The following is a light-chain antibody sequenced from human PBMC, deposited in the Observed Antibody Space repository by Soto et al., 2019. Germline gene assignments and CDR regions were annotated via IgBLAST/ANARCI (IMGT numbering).Light chain of an antibody. CDR1: SSDIGAYNY. V-gene: IGLV2-14*01. Sequence: QSALTQPASVSASPGQSITISCTGTSSDIGAYNYISWYQQHPGKAPKLMIYEVTNRPSGISSRFSGSRSGNTASLSISGLQAEDEADYYCSSFSSAIAFVFGTGTKLTVL. CDR2: EVT. CDR3: SSFSSAIAFV. J-gene: IGLJ1*01.